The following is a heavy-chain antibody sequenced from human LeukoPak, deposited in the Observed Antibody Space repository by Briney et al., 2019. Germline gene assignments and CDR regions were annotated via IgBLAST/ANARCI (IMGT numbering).Heavy chain of an antibody. D-gene: IGHD3-22*01. CDR1: GYTFTSYG. CDR2: ISAYNGNT. Sequence: GASVKVSCKASGYTFTSYGISWVRQAPGQGLEWMGWISAYNGNTNYAQKLQGRVTMTTDTSTSTAYMELRSLRSEDTAVYYCATAYYYDSSGYYDPLDYWGQGTLVTVSS. J-gene: IGHJ4*02. CDR3: ATAYYYDSSGYYDPLDY. V-gene: IGHV1-18*01.